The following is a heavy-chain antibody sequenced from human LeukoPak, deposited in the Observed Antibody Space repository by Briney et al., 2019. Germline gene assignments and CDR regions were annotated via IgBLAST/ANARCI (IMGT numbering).Heavy chain of an antibody. CDR3: ARDPGDGYNYDY. Sequence: ASVKVSCKASGGTFSSYAISWVRQAPGQGLEWMGWISGYNGNTNYAQKLQGRVTMTTDTSTSTAYMELRSLKSDDTAVYYCARDPGDGYNYDYWGQGTLVTVSS. J-gene: IGHJ4*02. D-gene: IGHD5-24*01. CDR2: ISGYNGNT. CDR1: GGTFSSYA. V-gene: IGHV1-18*01.